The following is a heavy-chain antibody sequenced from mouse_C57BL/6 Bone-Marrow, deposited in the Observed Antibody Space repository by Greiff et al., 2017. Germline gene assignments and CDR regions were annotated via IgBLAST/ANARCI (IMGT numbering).Heavy chain of an antibody. CDR2: INPNNGGT. Sequence: EVQLQQSGPELVKPGASVKMSCKASGYTFTDYNMHWVKQSHGKSLEWIGYINPNNGGTSYNQKFKGKATLTVNKSSSTAYMELRSLTSEDSAVYCCARESYSNAFAYWGQGTLVTVSA. J-gene: IGHJ3*01. D-gene: IGHD2-5*01. CDR1: GYTFTDYN. V-gene: IGHV1-22*01. CDR3: ARESYSNAFAY.